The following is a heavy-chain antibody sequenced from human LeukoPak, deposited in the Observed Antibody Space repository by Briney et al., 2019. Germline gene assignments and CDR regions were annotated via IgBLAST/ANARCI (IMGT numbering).Heavy chain of an antibody. V-gene: IGHV1-8*02. J-gene: IGHJ4*02. Sequence: ASVTVSFTASGYTFTGYYMHWVRQAPGQGLEWMGWMNPNSGNTGYAQKFQGRVTMTRNTSISTAYMELSSLRSEDTAVYYCARGPDLYGSGGEAGWGQGTLVTVSS. CDR3: ARGPDLYGSGGEAG. CDR2: MNPNSGNT. D-gene: IGHD3-10*01. CDR1: GYTFTGYY.